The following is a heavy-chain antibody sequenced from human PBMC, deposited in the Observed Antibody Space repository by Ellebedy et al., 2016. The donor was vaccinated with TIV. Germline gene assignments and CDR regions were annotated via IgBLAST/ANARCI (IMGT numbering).Heavy chain of an antibody. J-gene: IGHJ4*02. V-gene: IGHV3-74*01. CDR1: GFPFSNYW. Sequence: PGGSLRLSCAASGFPFSNYWIHWVRQAPGKGLVWVSRINSDGGSTNYADSVTGRFTISRDNAENSLSLQLNSLRVEDTAVYYCARAGNVGAVNYWGQGTLVTVSS. CDR2: INSDGGST. D-gene: IGHD1-26*01. CDR3: ARAGNVGAVNY.